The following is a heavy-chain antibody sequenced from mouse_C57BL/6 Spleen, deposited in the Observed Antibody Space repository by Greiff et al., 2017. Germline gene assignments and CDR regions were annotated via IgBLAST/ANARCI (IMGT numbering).Heavy chain of an antibody. CDR3: ARDAGFDWFAY. V-gene: IGHV1-80*01. J-gene: IGHJ3*01. Sequence: QVHVQQSGAELVKPGASVKISCKASGYAFSSYWMNWVKQRPGKGLEWIGQIYPGDGDTNYNGKFKGKATLTADKSSSTAYMQLSSLTSEDSAVYYCARDAGFDWFAYWGQGTRVTVSA. D-gene: IGHD4-1*01. CDR1: GYAFSSYW. CDR2: IYPGDGDT.